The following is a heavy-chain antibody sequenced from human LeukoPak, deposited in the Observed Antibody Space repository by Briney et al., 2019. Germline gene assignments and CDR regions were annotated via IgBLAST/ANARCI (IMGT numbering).Heavy chain of an antibody. V-gene: IGHV3-23*01. CDR3: ATIGDRRSGELYRIDY. Sequence: PGGSLRLSCAASGFTFDSYAMNWVRQAPGKGLQWLSSISASGSSTYYADSVKGRFTISRDNSKNTLYLQMNSLRAEDAAVYYCATIGDRRSGELYRIDYWGQGTLVTVSS. D-gene: IGHD1-26*01. CDR2: ISASGSST. J-gene: IGHJ4*02. CDR1: GFTFDSYA.